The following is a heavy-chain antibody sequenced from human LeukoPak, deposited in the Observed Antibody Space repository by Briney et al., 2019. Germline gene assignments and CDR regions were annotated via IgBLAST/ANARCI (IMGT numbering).Heavy chain of an antibody. CDR2: ISGSGGST. CDR1: GFTFSSYS. V-gene: IGHV3-23*01. J-gene: IGHJ3*02. Sequence: GGSLRLSCAAPGFTFSSYSMNWVRQAPGKGLEWVSAISGSGGSTYYADSVKGRSTISRDNSKNTLYLQMNSLRAEDTAVYYCAKPLTGDRRGAFDIWGQGTMVTVSS. CDR3: AKPLTGDRRGAFDI. D-gene: IGHD3-9*01.